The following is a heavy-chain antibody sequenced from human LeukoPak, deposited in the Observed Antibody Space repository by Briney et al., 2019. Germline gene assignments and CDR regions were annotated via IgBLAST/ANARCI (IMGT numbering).Heavy chain of an antibody. Sequence: GASVKVSCKASGYTFTSYGISWVRQAPGQGLEWMGWISAYNGNTNYAQKLQGRVTMTTDTSTSTAYMELRSLRSDDTAVYYCARHLSVWFGDWARFDYWGQGTLVTVSS. CDR2: ISAYNGNT. D-gene: IGHD3-10*01. CDR3: ARHLSVWFGDWARFDY. V-gene: IGHV1-18*01. J-gene: IGHJ4*02. CDR1: GYTFTSYG.